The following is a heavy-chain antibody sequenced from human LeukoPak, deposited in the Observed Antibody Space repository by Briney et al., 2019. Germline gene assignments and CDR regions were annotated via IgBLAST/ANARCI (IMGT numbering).Heavy chain of an antibody. CDR1: GFTFSSYT. Sequence: KSGGSLRLSCAASGFTFSSYTMNWVRQAPGKGLEWVSSISTSSSYIYYADSVKGRFTISRHNAKNSLYLQMNSLRAEDTAVYYCAELGITMIGGVWGKGTTVTISS. D-gene: IGHD3-10*02. CDR3: AELGITMIGGV. J-gene: IGHJ6*04. CDR2: ISTSSSYI. V-gene: IGHV3-21*01.